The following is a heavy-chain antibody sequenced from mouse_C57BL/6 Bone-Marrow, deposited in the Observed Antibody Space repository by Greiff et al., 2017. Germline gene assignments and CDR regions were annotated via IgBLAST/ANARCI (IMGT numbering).Heavy chain of an antibody. CDR2: IDPENGDT. CDR1: GFNIKDDY. J-gene: IGHJ4*01. Sequence: EVQLQQSGAELVRPGASVKLSCTASGFNIKDDYMHWVKQRPEQGLEWIGGIDPENGDTEYASKFQGKATITADTSSNTAYLQLSSLTSEDTAVYYCTTSPLDYWGQGTSVTVSS. V-gene: IGHV14-4*01. CDR3: TTSPLDY.